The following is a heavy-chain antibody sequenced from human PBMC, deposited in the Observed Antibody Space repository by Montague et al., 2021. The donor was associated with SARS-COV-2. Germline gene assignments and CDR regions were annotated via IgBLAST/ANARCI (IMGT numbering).Heavy chain of an antibody. Sequence: SETLSLTCTVSGDSVSSGRYFWTWVRQAPGKGLEWIGYIFYFGDVSYNPSLRSRVTISVDTSNNQFSLRLSSVTAADTAKYYCARVGNYLGFNWSQGTLVTVSS. V-gene: IGHV4-61*01. J-gene: IGHJ4*02. CDR2: IFYFGDV. CDR1: GDSVSSGRYF. CDR3: ARVGNYLGFN. D-gene: IGHD3-10*01.